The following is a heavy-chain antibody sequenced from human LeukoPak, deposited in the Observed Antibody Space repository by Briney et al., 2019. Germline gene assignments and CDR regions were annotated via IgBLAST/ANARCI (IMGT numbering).Heavy chain of an antibody. J-gene: IGHJ4*02. Sequence: GGSLRLSCAASGFTFSSYAVHWVRQAPGKGLEWVALIWYDGSNKYYADSVKGRFTMSRDNSKNTMYLQMNRLRAEDTAVYYCARGGYCSGNKCAFFDFWGQGTLVTVSS. CDR2: IWYDGSNK. D-gene: IGHD2-8*02. V-gene: IGHV3-33*01. CDR3: ARGGYCSGNKCAFFDF. CDR1: GFTFSSYA.